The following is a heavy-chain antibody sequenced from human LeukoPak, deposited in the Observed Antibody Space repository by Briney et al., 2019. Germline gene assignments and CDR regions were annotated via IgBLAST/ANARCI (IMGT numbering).Heavy chain of an antibody. CDR3: AKDLEYSGSYYRIFDY. D-gene: IGHD1-26*01. CDR2: ISGSGGST. Sequence: SGGSLRLSCAASGFTFSSYAMSWVRQAPGKGLEWVSAISGSGGSTYYADSVKGRFTISRDNSKNTLYLQMNSLRAEDTAVYYCAKDLEYSGSYYRIFDYWGQGTLVTVSS. V-gene: IGHV3-23*01. J-gene: IGHJ4*02. CDR1: GFTFSSYA.